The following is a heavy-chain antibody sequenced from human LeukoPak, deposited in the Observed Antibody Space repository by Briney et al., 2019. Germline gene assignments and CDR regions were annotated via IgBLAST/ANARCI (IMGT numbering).Heavy chain of an antibody. D-gene: IGHD3-3*01. Sequence: ASVKVSCKASGYTFTSYYMHWVRQAPGQGLEWMGIINPSGGGTNYAQKFQGRVTMTRDTSISTAYMELSRLRSDDTAVYYCAQGGYYSPGSRTNYWGQGTLVTVSS. CDR2: INPSGGGT. CDR1: GYTFTSYY. V-gene: IGHV1-2*02. J-gene: IGHJ4*02. CDR3: AQGGYYSPGSRTNY.